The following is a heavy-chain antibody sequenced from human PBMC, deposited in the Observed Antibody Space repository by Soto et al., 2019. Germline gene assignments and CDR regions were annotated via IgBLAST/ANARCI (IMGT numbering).Heavy chain of an antibody. CDR3: ARASQYFVIPPDGMDV. CDR1: GGSISSYY. V-gene: IGHV4-59*01. CDR2: IYYSGST. D-gene: IGHD3-16*02. J-gene: IGHJ6*02. Sequence: LSLTCTVSGGSISSYYWSWIRQPPGKGLEWIGYIYYSGSTNYNPSLKSRVTISVDTSKNQFSLKLSSVTAADTAVYYCARASQYFVIPPDGMDVWGQGTTVTVSS.